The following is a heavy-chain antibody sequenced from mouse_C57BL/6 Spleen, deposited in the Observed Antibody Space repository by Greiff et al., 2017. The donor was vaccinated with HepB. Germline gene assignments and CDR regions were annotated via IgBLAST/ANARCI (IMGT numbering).Heavy chain of an antibody. J-gene: IGHJ2*01. CDR2: IDPSDSYT. CDR3: ARGGTGTSDYFDY. Sequence: VQLQQPGAELVKPGASVKLSCKASGYTFTSYWMQWVKQRPGQGLEWIGEIDPSDSYTNYNQKFKGKATLTVDTSSSTAYMQLSSLTSEDSAVYYCARGGTGTSDYFDYWGQGTTLTVSS. V-gene: IGHV1-50*01. CDR1: GYTFTSYW. D-gene: IGHD4-1*01.